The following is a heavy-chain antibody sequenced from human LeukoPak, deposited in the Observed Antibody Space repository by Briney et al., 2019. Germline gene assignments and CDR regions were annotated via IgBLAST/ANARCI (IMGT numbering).Heavy chain of an antibody. CDR3: AKGALSGSYCPTDY. V-gene: IGHV3-23*01. CDR1: GFTFSSYA. J-gene: IGHJ4*02. D-gene: IGHD1-26*01. Sequence: GGSLRLSCAASGFTFSSYAMSWVRQAPGKGLEWVSAISGSGGSTYYADSVKGRFTISRDNSKNTLFLQMNSLRAEDTAVYYCAKGALSGSYCPTDYWGQGTLVTVSS. CDR2: ISGSGGST.